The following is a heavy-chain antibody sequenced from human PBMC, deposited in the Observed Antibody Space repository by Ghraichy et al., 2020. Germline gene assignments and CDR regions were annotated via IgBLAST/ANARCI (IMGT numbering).Heavy chain of an antibody. Sequence: GGSLRLSCEVSGFRFDGYAMHWVRQLPGKGLEWVAGITWNSDKIDYADSVKGRFTVSRDNTENSLFLQMNSLRTDDTALYFCAKDGSYSGNSHNYFDFWGRGTLVTVSS. J-gene: IGHJ4*02. D-gene: IGHD4-23*01. CDR3: AKDGSYSGNSHNYFDF. CDR2: ITWNSDKI. CDR1: GFRFDGYA. V-gene: IGHV3-9*01.